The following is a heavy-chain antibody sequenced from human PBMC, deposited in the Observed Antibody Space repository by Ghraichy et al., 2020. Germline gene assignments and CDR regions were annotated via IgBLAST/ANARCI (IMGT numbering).Heavy chain of an antibody. CDR2: ISGSGGST. D-gene: IGHD1-26*01. Sequence: GGSLRLSCAASGFTFSSYAMSWVRQAPGKGLEWVSAISGSGGSTYYADSVKGRFTISRDNSKNTLYLQMNSLRAEDTAVYYCAKDGGNNADPGVGVDYWGQGTLVTVSS. CDR3: AKDGGNNADPGVGVDY. V-gene: IGHV3-23*01. J-gene: IGHJ4*02. CDR1: GFTFSSYA.